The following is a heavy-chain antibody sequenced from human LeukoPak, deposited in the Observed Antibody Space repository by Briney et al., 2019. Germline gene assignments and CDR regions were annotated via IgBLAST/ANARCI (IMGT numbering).Heavy chain of an antibody. Sequence: GASVKVSCKASGGTFSSYAISWVRQAPGQGLEWMGWISAYNGNTNYAQKLQGRVTMTTDTSTSTAYMELRSLRSDDTAVYYCARETMVRGVIPDAFDIWGQGTMVTVSS. CDR3: ARETMVRGVIPDAFDI. D-gene: IGHD3-10*01. V-gene: IGHV1-18*01. J-gene: IGHJ3*02. CDR2: ISAYNGNT. CDR1: GGTFSSYA.